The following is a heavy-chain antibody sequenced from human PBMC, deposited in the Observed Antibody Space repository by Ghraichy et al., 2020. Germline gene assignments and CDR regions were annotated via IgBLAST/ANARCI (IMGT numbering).Heavy chain of an antibody. CDR2: ISGSGGST. CDR3: ATLDYYGSGSYYLGYYYGMDV. V-gene: IGHV3-23*01. J-gene: IGHJ6*02. Sequence: GALRLSCAASGFTFSSYAMSWVRQAPGKGLEWVSAISGSGGSTYYADSVKGRFTISRDNSKNTLYLQMNSLRAEDTAVYYCATLDYYGSGSYYLGYYYGMDVWGQGTTVTVSS. CDR1: GFTFSSYA. D-gene: IGHD3-10*01.